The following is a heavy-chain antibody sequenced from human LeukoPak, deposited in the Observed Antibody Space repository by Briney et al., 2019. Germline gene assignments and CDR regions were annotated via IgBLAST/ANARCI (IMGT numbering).Heavy chain of an antibody. D-gene: IGHD3-10*01. Sequence: GGSLSLSFAFSVFTFINYAMSWVRQAPGKGLNGVSGISASGGITSYVDSVKGRFTISRDNSKNTLDLQMNSLRVEDTAVYYCAKDVSYASGAYQGYFDYWGQGTLVTVSS. V-gene: IGHV3-23*01. CDR1: VFTFINYA. CDR2: ISASGGIT. CDR3: AKDVSYASGAYQGYFDY. J-gene: IGHJ4*02.